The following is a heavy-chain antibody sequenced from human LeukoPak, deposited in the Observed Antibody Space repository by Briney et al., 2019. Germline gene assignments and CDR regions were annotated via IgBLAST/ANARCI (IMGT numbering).Heavy chain of an antibody. J-gene: IGHJ6*03. CDR1: GYTFTGYY. CDR2: IDPNSGGT. V-gene: IGHV1-2*02. Sequence: GASVKVSCKASGYTFTGYYMHWVRRAPGQGLEWMGWIDPNSGGTNYAQKFQGRVTMTRDTSISTAYMELSRLRSDDTAVYYCARDGTIYYYYMDVWGKGTTVTVSS. D-gene: IGHD3-9*01. CDR3: ARDGTIYYYYMDV.